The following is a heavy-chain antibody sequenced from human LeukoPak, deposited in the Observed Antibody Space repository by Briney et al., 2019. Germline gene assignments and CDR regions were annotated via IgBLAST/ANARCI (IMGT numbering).Heavy chain of an antibody. Sequence: GGXXXXSCAAXGFTXSSYAMSWVGQAPGKGVEGVSAISGSGGRTYYADSVKGRVTISRENDKKKLYVEKNSLRAEDTAVYYCAKDDSRYSSGTFDYWGQGTLVTVSS. CDR2: ISGSGGRT. CDR1: GFTXSSYA. J-gene: IGHJ4*02. CDR3: AKDDSRYSSGTFDY. V-gene: IGHV3-23*01. D-gene: IGHD6-19*01.